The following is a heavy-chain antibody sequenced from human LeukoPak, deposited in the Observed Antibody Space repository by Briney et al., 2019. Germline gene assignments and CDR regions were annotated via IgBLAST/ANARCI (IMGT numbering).Heavy chain of an antibody. D-gene: IGHD3-16*01. CDR1: GFRLSDFT. V-gene: IGHV3-23*01. J-gene: IGHJ5*02. Sequence: GGSLRLSCAASGFRLSDFTMTWVRQAPGKGPEWVSAIGGRGGSTYYADSVGGRFTISRDNSKGMVYLQMNSLKVEDTATYYCGKEGGAWGQGTKVTVSS. CDR2: IGGRGGST. CDR3: GKEGGA.